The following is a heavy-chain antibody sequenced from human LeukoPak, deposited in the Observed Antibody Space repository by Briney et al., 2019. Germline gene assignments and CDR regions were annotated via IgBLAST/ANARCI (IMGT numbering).Heavy chain of an antibody. D-gene: IGHD2-2*01. J-gene: IGHJ4*02. CDR1: GSSFTSYW. V-gene: IGHV5-51*01. CDR3: ARHPYCSSTSCYGLRYFDS. Sequence: GESLKISCKGSGSSFTSYWIGWVRQMPGKGLEWMGITYPGDPDTRYSPSFQGQVTISADKSISTAYQQWSSLKASDTAMYYCARHPYCSSTSCYGLRYFDSWGQGTLVTVSS. CDR2: TYPGDPDT.